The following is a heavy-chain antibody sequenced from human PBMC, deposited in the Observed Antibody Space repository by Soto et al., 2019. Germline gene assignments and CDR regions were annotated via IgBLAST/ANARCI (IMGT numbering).Heavy chain of an antibody. CDR3: ARDGVGYCSSTSCLYYYYYGMDV. CDR2: INPSGGST. Sequence: ASVKVSCKASGYTFTSYYMHWVRQAPGQGLEWMGIINPSGGSTSYAQKFQGRVTMTRDTSTSTVYMELSSLRSEDTAVYYCARDGVGYCSSTSCLYYYYYGMDVWGQGTTVTVSS. CDR1: GYTFTSYY. J-gene: IGHJ6*02. V-gene: IGHV1-46*01. D-gene: IGHD2-2*01.